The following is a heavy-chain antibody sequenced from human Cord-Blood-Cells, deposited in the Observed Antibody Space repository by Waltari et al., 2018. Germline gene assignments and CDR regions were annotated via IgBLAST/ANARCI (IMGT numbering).Heavy chain of an antibody. V-gene: IGHV4-59*01. Sequence: QVQLQESGPGLVKPSETLSLPCTVSGGSISSYYWSWIRQPPGKGLEWIGYIYYSGSTNYNPSLKSRVTISVDTSKNQFSLKLSSVTAADTAVYYCARVRGYSYGRDAFDIWGQGTMVTVSS. CDR2: IYYSGST. CDR3: ARVRGYSYGRDAFDI. D-gene: IGHD5-18*01. J-gene: IGHJ3*02. CDR1: GGSISSYY.